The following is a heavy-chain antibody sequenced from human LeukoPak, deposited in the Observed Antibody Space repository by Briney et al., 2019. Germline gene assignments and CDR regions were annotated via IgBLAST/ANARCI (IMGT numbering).Heavy chain of an antibody. CDR3: ARGRRGSDGGWDFDY. CDR1: GGSFSGYY. Sequence: SETLSLTCAVYGGSFSGYYWSWIRQPPGKGLEWIGEINHSGSTNYNPSLKSRVTISVDTSKNQFSLKLSSVTAADTAVYYCARGRRGSDGGWDFDYWGQGTLVTVSS. V-gene: IGHV4-34*01. D-gene: IGHD3-16*01. J-gene: IGHJ4*02. CDR2: INHSGST.